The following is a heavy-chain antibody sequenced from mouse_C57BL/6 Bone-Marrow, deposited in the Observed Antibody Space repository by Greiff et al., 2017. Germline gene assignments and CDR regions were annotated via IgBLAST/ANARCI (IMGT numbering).Heavy chain of an antibody. V-gene: IGHV5-6*01. CDR3: ARQGYDYLDY. D-gene: IGHD2-3*01. Sequence: EVMLVESGGDLVKPGGSLKLSCAASGFTFSSYGMSWVRQTPDKRLEWVATISSGGSYTYYPDSVKGRFTISRDNAKNTLYLQMSSLKSEDTAMYYCARQGYDYLDYWGQGTTLPVSS. J-gene: IGHJ2*01. CDR2: ISSGGSYT. CDR1: GFTFSSYG.